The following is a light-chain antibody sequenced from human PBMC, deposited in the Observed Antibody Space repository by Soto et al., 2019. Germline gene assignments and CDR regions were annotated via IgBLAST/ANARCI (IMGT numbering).Light chain of an antibody. CDR2: GAS. J-gene: IGKJ4*01. CDR1: QSVSSGQ. Sequence: EIVLTQSPGTLSLSPGERATLSCRASQSVSSGQLGWYQQKPGQAPRLLIYGASSRAAGTPDRFSGSGSGTDFTLTISGLEPEDFAVYYCQQYCSSPKVTFGGGTKVEIK. V-gene: IGKV3-20*01. CDR3: QQYCSSPKVT.